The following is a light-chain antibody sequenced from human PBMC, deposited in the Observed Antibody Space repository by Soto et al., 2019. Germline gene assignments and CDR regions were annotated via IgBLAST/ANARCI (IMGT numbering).Light chain of an antibody. V-gene: IGLV3-21*04. CDR1: NIGGKT. CDR2: YDT. Sequence: SYELTQPPSVSVAPGKTASITCGGNNIGGKTVHWFQQKPGQAPVVVLYYDTHRPSGIPERFSGSNSGNTATLTISRVEAGDEADYYCHVWDSSRDNVVFGGGTKLTVL. J-gene: IGLJ3*02. CDR3: HVWDSSRDNVV.